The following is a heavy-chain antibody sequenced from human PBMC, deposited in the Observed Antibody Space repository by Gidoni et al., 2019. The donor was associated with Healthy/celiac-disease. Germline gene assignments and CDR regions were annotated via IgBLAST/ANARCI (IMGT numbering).Heavy chain of an antibody. Sequence: QLQLQESGPGLVKPSETLSLTCTVSGGSISSSSYYWGWIRQPPGKGLEWIGSIYYSGSTYYNPSLKSRVTISVDTSKNQFSLKLSSVTAADTAVYYCARGVRGVTPYYFDYWGQGTLVTVSS. D-gene: IGHD3-10*01. CDR2: IYYSGST. V-gene: IGHV4-39*01. CDR3: ARGVRGVTPYYFDY. J-gene: IGHJ4*02. CDR1: GGSISSSSYY.